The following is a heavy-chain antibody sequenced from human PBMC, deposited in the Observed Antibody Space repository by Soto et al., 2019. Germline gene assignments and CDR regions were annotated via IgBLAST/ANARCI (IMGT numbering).Heavy chain of an antibody. CDR2: IWYDGTNE. V-gene: IGHV3-33*01. J-gene: IGHJ2*01. D-gene: IGHD6-6*01. CDR1: GFTFSSYG. Sequence: QVQLVESGGGVVQPGTSLRLSCAASGFTFSSYGLHWVRQAPGKGLEWVAVIWYDGTNEDYADSRKGRLTISRDNSKNTLELEKNGLRAEDTAVNYCAREGRIAARPGGWYFELWGRGPLVTVSS. CDR3: AREGRIAARPGGWYFEL.